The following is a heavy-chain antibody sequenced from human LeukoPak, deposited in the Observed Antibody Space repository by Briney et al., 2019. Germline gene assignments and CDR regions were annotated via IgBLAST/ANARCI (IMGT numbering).Heavy chain of an antibody. CDR3: ARARGTYYDSSGYYYFDY. J-gene: IGHJ4*02. V-gene: IGHV1-2*02. CDR2: INPNSGGT. Sequence: ASVKVSCKASGYTFTGYYMHWVRQASGHGLEWMGWINPNSGGTNYAQKFQGRVTMTRDTSISTAYMELNSLRSDDTAVYYCARARGTYYDSSGYYYFDYWGQGTLVTVSS. CDR1: GYTFTGYY. D-gene: IGHD3-22*01.